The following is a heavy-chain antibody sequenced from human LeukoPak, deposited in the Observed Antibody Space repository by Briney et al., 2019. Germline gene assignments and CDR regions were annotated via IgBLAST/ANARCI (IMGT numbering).Heavy chain of an antibody. V-gene: IGHV4-30-2*01. CDR1: GGSISSGGYS. CDR3: ARGNCSGGSCYSNYYYGMDV. J-gene: IGHJ6*02. Sequence: SETLSLTCAVSGGSISSGGYSWSWIRQPPGKGLEWIGYIYHSGSTYYNPSLKSRVTISVDKSKNQFSLKLSSVTAADTAVYYCARGNCSGGSCYSNYYYGMDVWGQGTTVTVSS. D-gene: IGHD2-15*01. CDR2: IYHSGST.